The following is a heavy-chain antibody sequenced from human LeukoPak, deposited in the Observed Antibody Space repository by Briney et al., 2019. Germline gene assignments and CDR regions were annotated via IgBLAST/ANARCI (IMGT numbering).Heavy chain of an antibody. J-gene: IGHJ3*02. V-gene: IGHV3-72*01. D-gene: IGHD2-2*01. CDR3: SRPVVQTTENAIDI. CDR1: GFTFSDHH. Sequence: GGSLRLSCAASGFTFSDHHMDWVRQAPGKELEWVGRSRNKVNSYTTEYAASVKGRFTISRDDSKNSLYLQMNSLKTDDTAVYYCSRPVVQTTENAIDIWGQGTMVTVSS. CDR2: SRNKVNSYTT.